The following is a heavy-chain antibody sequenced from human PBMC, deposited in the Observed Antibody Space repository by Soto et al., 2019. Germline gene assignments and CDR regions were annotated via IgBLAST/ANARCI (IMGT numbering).Heavy chain of an antibody. V-gene: IGHV3-74*01. J-gene: IGHJ4*02. CDR2: ISNDGSTT. D-gene: IGHD1-20*01. CDR1: GFTFGRYW. CDR3: ARDPYNWKGPFDS. Sequence: PGGSLRLSCAASGFTFGRYWMHWVRQAPGKGLVWVSRISNDGSTTGYADSVKGRFTISRDNANNTLYLQMNSLRAEDTAVYHCARDPYNWKGPFDSWGQGTLVTVSS.